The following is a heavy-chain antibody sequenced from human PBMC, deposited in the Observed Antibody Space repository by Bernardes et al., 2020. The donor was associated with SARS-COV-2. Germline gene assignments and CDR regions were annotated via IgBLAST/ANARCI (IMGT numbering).Heavy chain of an antibody. Sequence: SLKVSCKASGYTFTGYFIHWVRQAPGQGLEWMGWINPNSGGTNYAQKFQGRVTMTRDTSISTAYMELNRLRSDDTAVYYCALPPTNYDRYGMDVWGQGTTVIVSS. CDR1: GYTFTGYF. CDR2: INPNSGGT. CDR3: ALPPTNYDRYGMDV. V-gene: IGHV1-2*02. D-gene: IGHD3-22*01. J-gene: IGHJ6*02.